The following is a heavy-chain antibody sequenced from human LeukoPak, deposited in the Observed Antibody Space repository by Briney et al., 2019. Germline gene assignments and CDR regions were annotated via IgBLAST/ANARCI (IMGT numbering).Heavy chain of an antibody. D-gene: IGHD3-3*01. Sequence: SETLSLTCSVSGGSIISSNYYWGWIRQPPGKGLEWIGSIYQSGSGSSYYNPSLKSRVTIFGGTSKNQFFLRLSSVTAADTAVYYCASTLRFLPYRRFDYWGQGTPVTVPS. J-gene: IGHJ4*02. CDR1: GGSIISSNYY. CDR3: ASTLRFLPYRRFDY. CDR2: IYQSGSGSS. V-gene: IGHV4-39*01.